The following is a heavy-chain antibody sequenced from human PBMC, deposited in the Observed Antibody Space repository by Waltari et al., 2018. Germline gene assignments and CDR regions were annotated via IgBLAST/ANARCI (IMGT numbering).Heavy chain of an antibody. CDR3: ATYLGASLGTAAFDV. CDR1: GGSITSNRHY. J-gene: IGHJ3*01. D-gene: IGHD1-1*01. V-gene: IGHV4-39*01. CDR2: MSYSGAT. Sequence: QLQLQESGPGLVKPSETLSLTCSVSGGSITSNRHYWVWIRQAPGQGLEWIGTMSYSGATYSSPSLNSRVTISRDTSKNQLSLKLASRTAADTAVYYCATYLGASLGTAAFDVWGQGTMVTVSS.